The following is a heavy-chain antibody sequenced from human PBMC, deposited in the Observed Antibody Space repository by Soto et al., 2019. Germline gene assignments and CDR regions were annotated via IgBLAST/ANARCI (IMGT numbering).Heavy chain of an antibody. V-gene: IGHV1-8*01. CDR3: VRAGFLSHDNVIIEPATLGFDH. J-gene: IGHJ5*02. CDR2: MNPNRTNT. CDR1: GYTFTTYD. D-gene: IGHD3-9*01. Sequence: ASVKVSCKASGYTFTTYDINWVRQAPGQGLEWMGWMNPNRTNTGYAEKFQGRVTMTRDTSISTAYMELSSLRYDDTAVYYCVRAGFLSHDNVIIEPATLGFDHWGQGTLVTVSP.